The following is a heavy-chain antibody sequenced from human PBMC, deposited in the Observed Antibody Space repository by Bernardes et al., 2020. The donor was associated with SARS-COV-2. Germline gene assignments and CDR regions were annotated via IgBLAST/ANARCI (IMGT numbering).Heavy chain of an antibody. D-gene: IGHD3-16*02. CDR2: INAYNGDT. V-gene: IGHV1-18*01. J-gene: IGHJ4*02. CDR3: ARGAVYVWGDYRYSAAPPPLDY. Sequence: ASVKVSCKASGYTFPSHGFHWVRQAPGQGLEWMGWINAYNGDTPYAQHLQGRVSMTTDASTNTAYMELSSLTSDDTAFYYCARGAVYVWGDYRYSAAPPPLDYWGQGTLVTVSS. CDR1: GYTFPSHG.